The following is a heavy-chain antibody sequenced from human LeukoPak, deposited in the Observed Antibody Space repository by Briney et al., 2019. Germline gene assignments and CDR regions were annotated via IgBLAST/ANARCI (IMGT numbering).Heavy chain of an antibody. CDR1: GYTFNHHG. D-gene: IGHD5-18*01. CDR3: ARDRAKYSYGYMFDY. Sequence: ASVKVSCKASGYTFNHHGIGWVRQAPGQGLEWMGWINPNSGGTNYAQKFQGWVTMTRDTSISTAYMELSRLRSDDTAVYYCARDRAKYSYGYMFDYWGQGTLVTVSS. V-gene: IGHV1-2*04. J-gene: IGHJ4*02. CDR2: INPNSGGT.